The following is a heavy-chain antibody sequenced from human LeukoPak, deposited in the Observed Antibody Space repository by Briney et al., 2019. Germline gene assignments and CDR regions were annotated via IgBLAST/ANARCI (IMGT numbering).Heavy chain of an antibody. Sequence: GGSLRLSCAASGFTFSSYWMSWVRQAPGKGLEWVANIKQDGSEKYYVDSVKGRFTISRDNAKNSLYLQMNSLRAEDTAVYYCAREDIVVVPAAMPVRGMDYYYYYMDVWGKGTTVTISS. J-gene: IGHJ6*03. CDR3: AREDIVVVPAAMPVRGMDYYYYYMDV. D-gene: IGHD2-2*01. V-gene: IGHV3-7*01. CDR2: IKQDGSEK. CDR1: GFTFSSYW.